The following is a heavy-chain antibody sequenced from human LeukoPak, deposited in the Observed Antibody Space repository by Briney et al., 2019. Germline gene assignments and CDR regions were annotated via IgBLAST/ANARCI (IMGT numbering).Heavy chain of an antibody. CDR2: INTNTGNP. D-gene: IGHD3-3*01. CDR3: ARGFTHYDFWSGFIPRSYYYYYMDV. J-gene: IGHJ6*03. V-gene: IGHV7-4-1*02. CDR1: GYTLTELS. Sequence: GALVKVSCKVSGYTLTELSMHWVRQAPGQGLEWMGWINTNTGNPTYAQGFTGRFVFSLDTSVSTAYLQISSLKAEDTAVYYCARGFTHYDFWSGFIPRSYYYYYMDVWGKGTTVTVSS.